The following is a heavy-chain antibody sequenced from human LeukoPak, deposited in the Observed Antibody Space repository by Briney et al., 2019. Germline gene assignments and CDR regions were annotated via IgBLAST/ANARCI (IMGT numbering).Heavy chain of an antibody. CDR3: ARMGGSSSYYYYMDV. J-gene: IGHJ6*03. V-gene: IGHV4-59*01. CDR1: GGSIRSYY. CDR2: IYYSGST. D-gene: IGHD6-6*01. Sequence: PSETLSLTCTVSGGSIRSYYWRWIRQPPAKGREGVGYIYYSGSTNYNPSLKSRVTISVDTSKNQFSLKLSSVTAADTAVYYCARMGGSSSYYYYMDVWGKGTTVTVSS.